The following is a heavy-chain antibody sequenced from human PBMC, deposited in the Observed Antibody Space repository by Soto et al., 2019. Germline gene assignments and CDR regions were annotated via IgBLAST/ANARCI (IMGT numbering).Heavy chain of an antibody. CDR1: DCSSTRNY. V-gene: IGHV4-59*01. Sequence: CPVADCSSTRNYWTWQRQPPGKGLEWIGYVYNSGSTNYNPSLKSRVTISEDTSKSQFSLKVNSMTAADTAVYYCARYRREAVAGYTLDNWGQGIVVTVSA. J-gene: IGHJ4*02. D-gene: IGHD6-13*01. CDR2: VYNSGST. CDR3: ARYRREAVAGYTLDN.